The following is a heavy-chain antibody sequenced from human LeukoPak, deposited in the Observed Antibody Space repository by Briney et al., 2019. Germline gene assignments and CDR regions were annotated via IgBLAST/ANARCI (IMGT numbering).Heavy chain of an antibody. D-gene: IGHD2-2*02. CDR3: ARERRPHCSSTSCYTGHDWFDP. J-gene: IGHJ5*02. CDR1: GGSISSYY. CDR2: IYTSGST. V-gene: IGHV4-4*07. Sequence: SETLSLTCTVSGGSISSYYWSWIRQPAGKGLEWIGRIYTSGSTNYNPSLKSRVTMPVDTSKNQFSLKLSSVTAADTAVYYCARERRPHCSSTSCYTGHDWFDPWGQGTLVTVSS.